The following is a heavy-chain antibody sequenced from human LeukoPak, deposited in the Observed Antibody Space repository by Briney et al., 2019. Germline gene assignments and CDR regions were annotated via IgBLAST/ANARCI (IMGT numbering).Heavy chain of an antibody. Sequence: GASVKASCKASGYTFTSYGISWVRQAPGQGLEWMGWISAYNGNTNYAQKLQGRVTMTTDTSTSTAYMELRSLRSDDTAVYYCARILNSYYDILTGSPALDYWGQGTLVTVSS. J-gene: IGHJ4*02. V-gene: IGHV1-18*01. CDR2: ISAYNGNT. D-gene: IGHD3-9*01. CDR3: ARILNSYYDILTGSPALDY. CDR1: GYTFTSYG.